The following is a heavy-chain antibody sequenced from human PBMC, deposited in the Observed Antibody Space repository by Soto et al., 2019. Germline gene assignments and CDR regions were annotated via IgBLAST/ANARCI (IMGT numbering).Heavy chain of an antibody. CDR3: ARANPSISEWSHGMDV. Sequence: ASVKVSCKASGYTFTSYGISWVRQAPGQGLEWMGWISAYNGNTNYAQKLQGRVTMTTDTSTSTAYMELRSLRSDDTAVYYCARANPSISEWSHGMDVWGQGTTVTVSS. D-gene: IGHD3-3*01. CDR1: GYTFTSYG. J-gene: IGHJ6*02. CDR2: ISAYNGNT. V-gene: IGHV1-18*04.